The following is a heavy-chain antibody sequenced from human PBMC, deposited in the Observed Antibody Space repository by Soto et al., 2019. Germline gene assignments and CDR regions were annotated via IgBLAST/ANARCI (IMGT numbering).Heavy chain of an antibody. CDR3: ARAEIVVVPATYYYYGMDV. Sequence: ASVKVSCKASGGTFSSYAISWVRQAPGQGLEWMGGIIPIFGTANYAQKFQGSVTITADESTSTAYMELSSLRSEDTAVYYCARAEIVVVPATYYYYGMDVWGQGTTVTVSS. J-gene: IGHJ6*02. D-gene: IGHD2-2*01. CDR1: GGTFSSYA. V-gene: IGHV1-69*13. CDR2: IIPIFGTA.